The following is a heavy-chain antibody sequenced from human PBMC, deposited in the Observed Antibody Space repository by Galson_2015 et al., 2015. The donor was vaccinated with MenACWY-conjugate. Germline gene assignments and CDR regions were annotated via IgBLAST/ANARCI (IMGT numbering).Heavy chain of an antibody. CDR1: GYTFTSNW. J-gene: IGHJ4*02. Sequence: QSGAEVKKPGESLKISCKGSGYTFTSNWIGWVRQMPGKGLEWMGIIYPGDSDTRYSPSFQGLVTISADKSITTAYLQWSSLKASDTAIYYCARHRDGYTNDYWGQGTLVTVSS. CDR3: ARHRDGYTNDY. D-gene: IGHD5-24*01. V-gene: IGHV5-51*01. CDR2: IYPGDSDT.